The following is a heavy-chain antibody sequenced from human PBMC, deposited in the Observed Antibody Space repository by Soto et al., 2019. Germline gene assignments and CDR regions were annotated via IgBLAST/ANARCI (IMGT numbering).Heavy chain of an antibody. CDR2: ISDDGGST. Sequence: XESLRLSCAASGFTFNNYAMTWVRQAPGKGLEWVSTISDDGGSTYYADSVKGRFTISRDNSKETLYLQMNSLRAEDTAVYYCAKGLVPAAKTSLNDYWGQGTLVTVSS. D-gene: IGHD2-2*01. CDR3: AKGLVPAAKTSLNDY. V-gene: IGHV3-23*01. CDR1: GFTFNNYA. J-gene: IGHJ4*02.